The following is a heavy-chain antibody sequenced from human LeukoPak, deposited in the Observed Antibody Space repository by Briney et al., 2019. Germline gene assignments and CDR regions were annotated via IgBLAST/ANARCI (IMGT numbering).Heavy chain of an antibody. CDR2: IWYDGSNK. CDR3: ATDQMYYYGSRSYSPFNH. D-gene: IGHD3-10*01. J-gene: IGHJ4*02. V-gene: IGHV3-33*01. Sequence: GRSLRLSCAASGFTFSSYGMHWVRQAPGKGLEWVAVIWYDGSNKYYADSVKGRFTISRDNSKNTLYLQMNSLRAEDTAVYYCATDQMYYYGSRSYSPFNHWGQGTLVTVSS. CDR1: GFTFSSYG.